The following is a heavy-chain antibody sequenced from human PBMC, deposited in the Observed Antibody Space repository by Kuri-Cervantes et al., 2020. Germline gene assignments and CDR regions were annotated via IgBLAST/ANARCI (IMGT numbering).Heavy chain of an antibody. J-gene: IGHJ3*02. Sequence: SETLSLTCGVSGYSIGSAYYGAWIRQPPGKGLEWIGSIRHNGATNYNPSLEGRVIMSLDTSNNQFSLSLNSVTAADTAVYYCARLPFNAFDIWGQGKMVTVSS. CDR1: GYSIGSAYY. V-gene: IGHV4-38-2*01. CDR2: IRHNGAT. CDR3: ARLPFNAFDI. D-gene: IGHD3-16*01.